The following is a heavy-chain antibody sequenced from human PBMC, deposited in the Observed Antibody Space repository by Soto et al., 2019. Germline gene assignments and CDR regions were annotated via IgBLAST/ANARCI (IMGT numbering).Heavy chain of an antibody. CDR3: ATDLGSGRIP. V-gene: IGHV1-2*02. CDR1: GDTFSDPH. J-gene: IGHJ5*02. Sequence: GASVKVCCKPSGDTFSDPHMHWVRQAPGQGLEWMGWINPHSGATNYAHKFRGRVTMTRDTSIATAYMELTGLRFDDTAVYYCATDLGSGRIPWGQGPRVKVSS. CDR2: INPHSGAT. D-gene: IGHD6-25*01.